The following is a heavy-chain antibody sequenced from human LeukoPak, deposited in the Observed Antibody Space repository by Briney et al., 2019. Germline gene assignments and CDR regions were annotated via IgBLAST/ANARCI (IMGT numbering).Heavy chain of an antibody. CDR2: IYYSGST. Sequence: SETLSLTCTVSGASLRSYYWSWIRQPPGKGLEWIGYIYYSGSTYYNPSLKSRVTISVDTSKNQFSLKLSSVTAADTAVYYCARDREEASGYCSGGSCYAFDIWGQGTMVTVSS. D-gene: IGHD2-15*01. J-gene: IGHJ3*02. CDR3: ARDREEASGYCSGGSCYAFDI. CDR1: GASLRSYY. V-gene: IGHV4-30-4*01.